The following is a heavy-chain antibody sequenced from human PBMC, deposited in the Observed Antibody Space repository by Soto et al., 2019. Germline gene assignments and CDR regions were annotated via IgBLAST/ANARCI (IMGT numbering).Heavy chain of an antibody. D-gene: IGHD3-10*01. CDR2: IIPIFGTP. V-gene: IGHV1-69*01. CDR1: GGIFSTYA. CDR3: ARHRDDYGSGNYYNRIDF. J-gene: IGHJ4*02. Sequence: QVQLVQSGAEVKKPGYSVKVSCKASGGIFSTYAISWLRQAPGQGLEWMGGIIPIFGTPNYAQRFQGRVTITADESTSTAYMELSRLRSEDTAVYYCARHRDDYGSGNYYNRIDFWGQGTLVTVSS.